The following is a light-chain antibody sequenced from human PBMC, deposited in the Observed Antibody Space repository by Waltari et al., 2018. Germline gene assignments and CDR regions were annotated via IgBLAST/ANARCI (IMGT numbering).Light chain of an antibody. V-gene: IGKV2-30*01. CDR2: RVS. Sequence: EVVMTQSPLSLPVTLGQPASISCRPSQILVYADGNTYLNWFHQRPGQSPRRLIYRVSVRDSWVPDRFSGSGSGTDFTLMISRVEAEDVGVYYCMQGTHWPYTFGQGTKLEIK. CDR1: QILVYADGNTY. CDR3: MQGTHWPYT. J-gene: IGKJ2*01.